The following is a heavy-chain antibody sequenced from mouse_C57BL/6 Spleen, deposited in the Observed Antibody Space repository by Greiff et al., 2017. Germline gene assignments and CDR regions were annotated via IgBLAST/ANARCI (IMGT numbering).Heavy chain of an antibody. V-gene: IGHV1-69*01. CDR1: GYTFTSYW. D-gene: IGHD1-1*01. J-gene: IGHJ4*01. Sequence: QVQLQQPGAELVMPGASVKLSCKASGYTFTSYWMHWVKQRPGQGLEWIGEIDPSDSYTNYNQKFKGKSTLTVDKSSSTAYMQLSSLTSEDSAVYYCARWTYYGSDPLYAMDYWGQGTSVTVSS. CDR2: IDPSDSYT. CDR3: ARWTYYGSDPLYAMDY.